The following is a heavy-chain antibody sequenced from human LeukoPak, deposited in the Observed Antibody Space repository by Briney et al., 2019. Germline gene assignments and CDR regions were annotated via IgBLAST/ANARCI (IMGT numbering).Heavy chain of an antibody. CDR1: GYRFTTHG. J-gene: IGHJ5*02. CDR3: ARDQTGWFDP. Sequence: GASVKVSCKASGYRFTTHGISWVRQAPGQGLEWMGWISAYNGNTNYAQKLQGRVTMTTDTSTSTAYMELRSLRSDDTAVYYCARDQTGWFDPWGQGTLVTVSS. CDR2: ISAYNGNT. V-gene: IGHV1-18*01.